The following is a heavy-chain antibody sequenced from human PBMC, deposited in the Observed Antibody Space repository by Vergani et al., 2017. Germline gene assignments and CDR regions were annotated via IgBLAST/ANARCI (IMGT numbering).Heavy chain of an antibody. CDR3: ARDLFYYDSSGYYSGFFDY. CDR2: ISSSSSYI. D-gene: IGHD3-22*01. CDR1: GFTFSSYS. Sequence: EVQLVESGGGLVKPGGSLRLSCAASGFTFSSYSMNWVRQAPGKGLEWVSSISSSSSYIYYADSVKGRFTISRDNDKNSLYLQMNSLRAADTDVYYCARDLFYYDSSGYYSGFFDYWGQGTLVTVSS. J-gene: IGHJ4*02. V-gene: IGHV3-21*01.